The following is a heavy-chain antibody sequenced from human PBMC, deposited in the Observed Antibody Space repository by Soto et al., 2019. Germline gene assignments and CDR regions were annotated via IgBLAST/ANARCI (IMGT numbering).Heavy chain of an antibody. Sequence: EVQLLESGGGSVQPGGSLRLSCAASGFTFSSYAMNWVRPPPGQGLEWVSSISGSGGTAYYADSVKGRFSISRDSLVNTLYLQKKSLRAEDTAVYYCAKGRRQTSHFDYWGQGTLVTVSP. CDR2: ISGSGGTA. J-gene: IGHJ4*02. CDR3: AKGRRQTSHFDY. CDR1: GFTFSSYA. V-gene: IGHV3-23*01.